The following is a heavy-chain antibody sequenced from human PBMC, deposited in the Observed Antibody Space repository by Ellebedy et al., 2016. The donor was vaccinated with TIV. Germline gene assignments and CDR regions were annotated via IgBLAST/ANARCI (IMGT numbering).Heavy chain of an antibody. CDR1: GFDFRYYS. Sequence: GESLKISCSASGFDFRYYSMDCVRQAPGKGLEWISYISSSSGTIYYADSVEGRFTISRDNAKNSLFLQMSSLRDEDTAIYYCATEINSPLDFWGQGTLVTVSA. CDR2: ISSSSGTI. V-gene: IGHV3-48*02. CDR3: ATEINSPLDF. D-gene: IGHD4-11*01. J-gene: IGHJ4*02.